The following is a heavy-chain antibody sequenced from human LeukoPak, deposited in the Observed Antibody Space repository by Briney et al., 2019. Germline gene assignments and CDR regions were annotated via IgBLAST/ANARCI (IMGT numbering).Heavy chain of an antibody. D-gene: IGHD3-3*01. CDR1: GYTFTGYY. CDR3: ATHLFTIFGVVDEYYFDY. CDR2: FDPEDGET. Sequence: GASVKVSCKASGYTFTGYYMHWVRQAPGKGLEWMGGFDPEDGETIYAQKFQGRVTMTEDTSTDTAYMELSSLRSEDTAVYYCATHLFTIFGVVDEYYFDYWGQGTLVTVSS. J-gene: IGHJ4*02. V-gene: IGHV1-24*01.